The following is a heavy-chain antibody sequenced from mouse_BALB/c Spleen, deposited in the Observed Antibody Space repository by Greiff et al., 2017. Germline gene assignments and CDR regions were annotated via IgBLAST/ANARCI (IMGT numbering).Heavy chain of an antibody. J-gene: IGHJ1*01. CDR3: HLRRRDWYFDV. V-gene: IGHV14-4*02. Sequence: EVQLQQSGAELVRSGASVKLSCTASGFNIKDYYMHWVKQRPEQGLEWIGWIDPENGDTEYAPKFQGKATMTADTSSNTAYLQLSSLTSEDTAVYYCHLRRRDWYFDVWGAGTTVTVSS. CDR1: GFNIKDYY. D-gene: IGHD2-12*01. CDR2: IDPENGDT.